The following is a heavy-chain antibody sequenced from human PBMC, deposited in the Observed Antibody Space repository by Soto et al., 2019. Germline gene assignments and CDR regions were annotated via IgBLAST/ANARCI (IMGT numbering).Heavy chain of an antibody. V-gene: IGHV3-72*01. D-gene: IGHD3-10*01. Sequence: EVQLVESGGDLVQPGGSLRLSCAASGFTLSDHYVDWVRQAPGKGLEWVGRSANKANSYTTQYAEAVKGRFTISRSDSENSLYLQMNRLRTEDTALYYCTRDFGGVWGQGTTVTVSS. CDR3: TRDFGGV. CDR2: SANKANSYTT. J-gene: IGHJ6*02. CDR1: GFTLSDHY.